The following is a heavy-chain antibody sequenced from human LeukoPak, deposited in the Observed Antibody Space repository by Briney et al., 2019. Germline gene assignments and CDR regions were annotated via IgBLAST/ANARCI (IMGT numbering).Heavy chain of an antibody. CDR1: GGSISSGGYS. J-gene: IGHJ4*02. V-gene: IGHV3-11*04. Sequence: LSLTCTVSGGSISSGGYSWSWIRQTPGKGLEWVSFISDNGKAKSYVDSVRGRFIISRDNAKTSLFLQMSSLRVEDTAVYYCARARVAAPLLDYWGQGTLVTVSS. CDR2: ISDNGKAK. CDR3: ARARVAAPLLDY. D-gene: IGHD6-13*01.